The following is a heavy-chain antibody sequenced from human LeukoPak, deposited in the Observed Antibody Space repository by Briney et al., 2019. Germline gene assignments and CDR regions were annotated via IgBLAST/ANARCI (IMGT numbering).Heavy chain of an antibody. CDR2: IHAVKGT. CDR1: GGSFSGYY. V-gene: IGHV4-34*01. J-gene: IGHJ4*02. Sequence: KPSETLSLTCAVYGGSFSGYYWSWIRQPPGKGLEWIGEIHAVKGTNYNASLRSRVTVSLDTSKKQFSLKMSSVTAADTAVYYCTSGTDPTKLGYWGQGTLVTVSS. CDR3: TSGTDPTKLGY. D-gene: IGHD3-9*01.